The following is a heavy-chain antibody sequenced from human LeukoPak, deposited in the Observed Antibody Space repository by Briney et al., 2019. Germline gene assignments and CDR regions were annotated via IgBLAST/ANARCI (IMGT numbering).Heavy chain of an antibody. CDR3: ARRLHMDV. Sequence: TGGSLRLSCAASGFTFSSYAMSWVRQAPGKGLEWVSAISGSGSTIYYADSVKGRFTISRDNAKNSLYLQMNSLRAEDTAVYYCARRLHMDVWGKGTTVTISS. CDR1: GFTFSSYA. CDR2: ISGSGSTI. V-gene: IGHV3-48*03. D-gene: IGHD2-21*02. J-gene: IGHJ6*03.